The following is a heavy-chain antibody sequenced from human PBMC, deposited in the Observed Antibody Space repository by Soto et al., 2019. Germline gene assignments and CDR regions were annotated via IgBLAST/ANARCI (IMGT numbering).Heavy chain of an antibody. CDR1: GYTLTELS. CDR2: FDAEEGET. J-gene: IGHJ4*02. Sequence: GASVKVSCKVSGYTLTELSMHWVRQAPGKGLEWMGGFDAEEGETIYAQKFQGRGTRTEDTSTDTAYMELSSLRSESTAVYYCATPVIAYHYDRSETNFDYCGQGTLATVSS. D-gene: IGHD3-22*01. V-gene: IGHV1-24*01. CDR3: ATPVIAYHYDRSETNFDY.